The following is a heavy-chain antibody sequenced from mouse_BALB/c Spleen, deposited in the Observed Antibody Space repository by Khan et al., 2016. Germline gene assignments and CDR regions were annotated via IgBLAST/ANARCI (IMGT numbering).Heavy chain of an antibody. J-gene: IGHJ3*01. V-gene: IGHV1-9*01. Sequence: QVQLQQPGAELMKPGASVNISCKATGYTFSSYWIEWVKERPGHGLEWIGGILPGSVTTNYNGNFKGQVTFTAETSSSTAYMQLSSLTSEDSAVYYCARGPYWGQGTLVTVSA. CDR2: ILPGSVTT. CDR3: ARGPY. CDR1: GYTFSSYW.